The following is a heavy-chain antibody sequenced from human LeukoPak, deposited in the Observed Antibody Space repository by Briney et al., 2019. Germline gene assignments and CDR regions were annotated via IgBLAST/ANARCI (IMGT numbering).Heavy chain of an antibody. CDR2: IYHSGTT. J-gene: IGHJ4*02. V-gene: IGHV4-38-2*02. Sequence: SETLSLTCSVSGYSISSGHYWGWIRQPLGKGLEWIGTIYHSGTTDYNLSLKSRVTIAVDTSKNQFSLKVTSVTAADTAVYYCARASNYHYFDSWGQGTLATVSS. CDR1: GYSISSGHY. CDR3: ARASNYHYFDS. D-gene: IGHD4-11*01.